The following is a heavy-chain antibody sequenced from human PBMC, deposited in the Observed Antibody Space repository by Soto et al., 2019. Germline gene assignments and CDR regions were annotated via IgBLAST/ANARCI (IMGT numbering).Heavy chain of an antibody. D-gene: IGHD3-10*01. CDR3: ARDEGGITMVRGYYYYGMDV. V-gene: IGHV3-48*01. CDR2: ISSSSSTR. J-gene: IGHJ6*02. CDR1: GFTFGSYS. Sequence: GGSLRLSCAASGFTFGSYSMNWVRQAPGQGLEWVSYISSSSSTRYYANSVKGRFTISRDNAKNSLYLQMNSLRGEDTAVYYCARDEGGITMVRGYYYYGMDVWGQRTTVTVSS.